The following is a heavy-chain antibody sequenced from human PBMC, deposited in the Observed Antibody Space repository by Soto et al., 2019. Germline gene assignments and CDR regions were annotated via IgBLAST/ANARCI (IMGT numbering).Heavy chain of an antibody. Sequence: GGALRLSCAASGFTFSSYWMHWVRQAPGKGLVCVSRINSDGSSTSYADSVKGRFTISRDNAKNTLYVQMNSLRDEDTAVYYCARDGHNYNLDHWGQGTLVTVYS. CDR3: ARDGHNYNLDH. CDR2: INSDGSST. V-gene: IGHV3-74*01. D-gene: IGHD5-12*01. CDR1: GFTFSSYW. J-gene: IGHJ4*02.